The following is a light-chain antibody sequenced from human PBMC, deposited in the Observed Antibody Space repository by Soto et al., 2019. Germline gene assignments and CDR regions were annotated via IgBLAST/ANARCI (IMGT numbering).Light chain of an antibody. CDR3: QQYGSSPFT. J-gene: IGKJ4*01. CDR2: DGS. Sequence: EVVLTQSPDTLSLSPGQRATLSCRASQSIRNSLAWYQQKPGRAPRLLIYDGSIRAAGIPDKFRASGSGTGFTLIIIRLDPEDFAVYHCQQYGSSPFTFGGGTKVEIK. CDR1: QSIRNS. V-gene: IGKV3-20*01.